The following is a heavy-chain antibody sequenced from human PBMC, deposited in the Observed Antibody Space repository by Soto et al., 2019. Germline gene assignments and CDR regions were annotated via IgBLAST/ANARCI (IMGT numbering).Heavy chain of an antibody. V-gene: IGHV1-69*01. J-gene: IGHJ1*01. D-gene: IGHD6-19*01. CDR1: GGTFSSYA. CDR2: ISPIFGTA. Sequence: QVQLVQSGAEVKKPGSSVKVSCKASGGTFSSYAISWVRQAPGQGLEWMGGISPIFGTANYAQKFQGRVTITADESTSTAYRELSSLRSEDTAVYYCARGRDASGWYAAGYFQHWGQGTLVTVSS. CDR3: ARGRDASGWYAAGYFQH.